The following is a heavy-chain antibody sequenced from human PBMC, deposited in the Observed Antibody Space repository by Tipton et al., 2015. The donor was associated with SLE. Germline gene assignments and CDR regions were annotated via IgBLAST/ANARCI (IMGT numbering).Heavy chain of an antibody. D-gene: IGHD2-15*01. CDR2: IYYSGST. CDR1: GGSISSHY. J-gene: IGHJ4*02. Sequence: TLSLTCTVSGGSISSHYWSWIWQPPGKGLEWIGYIYYSGSTNYNPSLKSRVTISVDTSKNQFSLKLSSVTAADTAVYYCARDPLGGVEDYWGQGTLVTVSS. V-gene: IGHV4-59*11. CDR3: ARDPLGGVEDY.